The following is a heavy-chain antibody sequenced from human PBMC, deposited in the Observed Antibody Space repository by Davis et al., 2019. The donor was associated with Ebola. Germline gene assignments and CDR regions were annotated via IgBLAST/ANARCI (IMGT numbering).Heavy chain of an antibody. Sequence: GSLRLSCAASGFTFSDYYMSWIRQPPGKGLEWIATIYYSGSTYYNPSLKSRVTISADTSKNQFSLKLSSVTAADTAIYYCARQSGYLAWGQGTLVTVSS. CDR3: ARQSGYLA. CDR1: GFTFSDYY. D-gene: IGHD3-9*01. V-gene: IGHV4-39*01. J-gene: IGHJ5*02. CDR2: IYYSGST.